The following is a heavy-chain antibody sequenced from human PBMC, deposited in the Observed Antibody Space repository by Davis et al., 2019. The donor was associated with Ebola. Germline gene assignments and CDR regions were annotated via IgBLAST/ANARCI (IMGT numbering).Heavy chain of an antibody. Sequence: GESLKISCAASGFTVSSNYMSWVRQAPGKGLEWVSVIYSGGSTYYADSVKGRFTISRDNSKNTLYLQMNSLRAEDTAVYYCARDVNDSSGYPYYYGMDVWGQGTTVTVSS. CDR1: GFTVSSNY. CDR2: IYSGGST. D-gene: IGHD3-22*01. J-gene: IGHJ6*02. V-gene: IGHV3-53*01. CDR3: ARDVNDSSGYPYYYGMDV.